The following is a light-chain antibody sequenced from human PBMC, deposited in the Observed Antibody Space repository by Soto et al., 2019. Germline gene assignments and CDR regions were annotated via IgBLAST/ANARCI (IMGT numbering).Light chain of an antibody. CDR1: QGISNY. CDR3: LQHNSYPRT. J-gene: IGKJ1*01. V-gene: IGKV1-17*03. Sequence: DIQMTQSPSVMSASVGDRVTITCRASQGISNYLAWFQQKPGKVPKRLIYAASNLQSGVPSRFRGSGSGTEFSLTLSILQTADFATYYCLQHNSYPRTFGPGTKVEIK. CDR2: AAS.